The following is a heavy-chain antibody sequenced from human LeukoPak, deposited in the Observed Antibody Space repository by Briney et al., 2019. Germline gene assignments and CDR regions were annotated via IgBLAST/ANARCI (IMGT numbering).Heavy chain of an antibody. V-gene: IGHV3-7*01. Sequence: GGSLRLSCAASGFTFDTYWMSWVRQAPGKGLEWVANINRDGSEKDYVDSVKGRFTISRDNAKNSLYLQMNSLRAEDTAVYYCARDTYCSSTSCPEGEAFDIWGQGTMVTVSS. J-gene: IGHJ3*02. CDR1: GFTFDTYW. CDR2: INRDGSEK. D-gene: IGHD2-2*01. CDR3: ARDTYCSSTSCPEGEAFDI.